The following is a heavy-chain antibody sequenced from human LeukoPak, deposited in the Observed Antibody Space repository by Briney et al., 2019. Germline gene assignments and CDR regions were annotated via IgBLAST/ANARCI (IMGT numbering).Heavy chain of an antibody. CDR2: INQDGSEK. V-gene: IGHV3-7*04. J-gene: IGHJ3*02. CDR3: ARPNLYSTSLDAFDI. Sequence: GGSLRLSCAVSGFTFSSYWMSWVRQAPGKGLESVAKINQDGSEKYYVDSVKGRFTISRDNAKNSLYLQMNSLRAEDTAVYYCARPNLYSTSLDAFDIWGQGTMVTVSS. D-gene: IGHD2-8*01. CDR1: GFTFSSYW.